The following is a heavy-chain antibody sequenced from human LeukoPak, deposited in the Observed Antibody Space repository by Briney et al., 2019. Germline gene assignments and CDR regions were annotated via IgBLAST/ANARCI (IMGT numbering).Heavy chain of an antibody. D-gene: IGHD3-22*01. V-gene: IGHV1-18*01. CDR2: ISAYNGNT. J-gene: IGHJ4*02. CDR1: GYTFTSYG. Sequence: AASVKVSCKSSGYTFTSYGISWVRQAPGQGLEWMGWISAYNGNTNYAQKLQGRVTMTTDTSTSTAYMELRSLRSDDTAVYYCARCSPGDSSNFYAVLQYWGQGTQVTVST. CDR3: ARCSPGDSSNFYAVLQY.